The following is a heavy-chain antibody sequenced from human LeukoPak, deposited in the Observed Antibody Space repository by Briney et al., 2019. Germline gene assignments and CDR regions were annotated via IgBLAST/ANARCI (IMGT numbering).Heavy chain of an antibody. CDR3: ARLMYYYGSGSYSQRGGFDP. D-gene: IGHD3-10*01. V-gene: IGHV4-39*01. J-gene: IGHJ5*02. CDR1: GVSISSSSYY. CDR2: FYYSGST. Sequence: SETLSLTCTVSGVSISSSSYYWGWIRQPPGKGLEWIGNFYYSGSTYYNPSLKSRVTIYVDTSKNQFSLKLNSVTAADTALHYCARLMYYYGSGSYSQRGGFDPWGQGALVTVSS.